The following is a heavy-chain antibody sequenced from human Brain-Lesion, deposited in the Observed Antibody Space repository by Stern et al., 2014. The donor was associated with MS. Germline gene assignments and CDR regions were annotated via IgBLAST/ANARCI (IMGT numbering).Heavy chain of an antibody. J-gene: IGHJ5*02. V-gene: IGHV3-30*18. Sequence: VQLVESGGGVVQPGRPLRLSCVASGFTFGSCAMHWVRQAPGKGLGWVAGVSYDGSNKYYADSVKGRFTISRDNSQNTLYMQMSSLRPEDTAVYYCAKDRQYLTYFFDHWGQGSLDTVSS. CDR2: VSYDGSNK. D-gene: IGHD2/OR15-2a*01. CDR1: GFTFGSCA. CDR3: AKDRQYLTYFFDH.